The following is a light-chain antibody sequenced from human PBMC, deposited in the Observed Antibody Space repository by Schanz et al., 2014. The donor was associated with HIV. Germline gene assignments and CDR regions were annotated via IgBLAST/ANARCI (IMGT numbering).Light chain of an antibody. Sequence: QSALTQPASVSGTPGQSITISCTGSSSDVGGYNYVSWYQQHPDKAPKLMIYDVSDRPSGVSNRFSGSKSGNTASLTISGLQAEDEADYYCSSYTSSSTWVFGGGTKLPS. CDR3: SSYTSSSTWV. V-gene: IGLV2-14*03. J-gene: IGLJ3*02. CDR2: DVS. CDR1: SSDVGGYNY.